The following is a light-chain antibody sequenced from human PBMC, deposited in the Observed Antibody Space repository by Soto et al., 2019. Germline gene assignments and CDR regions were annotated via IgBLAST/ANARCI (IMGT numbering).Light chain of an antibody. J-gene: IGKJ1*01. CDR2: AAS. Sequence: ESVLTQSPGTRSLSPGEAATFCCRASQSVTSSLAWYQQKPGQPPRLLIHAASTRATDVPARFSGGGSETEFTLTISSLQSEDFAVYFCQQYNIWPLWTFGQGTKVDIK. CDR3: QQYNIWPLWT. V-gene: IGKV3-15*01. CDR1: QSVTSS.